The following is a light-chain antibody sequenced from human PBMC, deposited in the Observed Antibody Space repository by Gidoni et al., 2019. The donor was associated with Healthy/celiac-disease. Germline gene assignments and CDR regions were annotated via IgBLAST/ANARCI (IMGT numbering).Light chain of an antibody. V-gene: IGKV1-39*01. CDR3: QQSYSTPYT. CDR1: QSISNY. J-gene: IGKJ2*01. CDR2: AAS. Sequence: IQMTQSPSSLSASVGDRVTITCRASQSISNYLNWYQQKPGKARKLLIYAASSLQSGVPSRFSGSGSGTDFTLTISSLQPEDFATYYCQQSYSTPYTFGQGTKLEIK.